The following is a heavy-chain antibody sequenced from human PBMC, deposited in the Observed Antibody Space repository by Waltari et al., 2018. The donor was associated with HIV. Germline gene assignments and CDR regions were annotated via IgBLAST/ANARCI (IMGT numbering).Heavy chain of an antibody. V-gene: IGHV3-21*01. CDR1: GFTFSRYS. D-gene: IGHD3-22*01. CDR2: ISISSIYT. J-gene: IGHJ4*02. CDR3: ARDSGPYYYDSSGYASFDY. Sequence: EVQLVESGGGLVKPGGSLRLSCAASGFTFSRYSMNWVRQAPGKGVEVVSTISISSIYTYSADARKGRFTNSRNNAKNSPFLQMNSLRAEDTAVYYCARDSGPYYYDSSGYASFDYWGQGTLVTVSS.